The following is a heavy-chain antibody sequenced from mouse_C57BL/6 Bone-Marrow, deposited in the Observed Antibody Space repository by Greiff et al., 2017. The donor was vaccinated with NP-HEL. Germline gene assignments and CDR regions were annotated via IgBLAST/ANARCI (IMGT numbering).Heavy chain of an antibody. CDR1: GYTFTSYG. CDR2: IYPRSGNT. D-gene: IGHD2-1*01. CDR3: ASMVTTLYYYAMDY. Sequence: VQLQQSGAELARPGASVKLSCKASGYTFTSYGISWVKQRTGQGLEWIGEIYPRSGNTYYNEKFKGKATLTADKSSSTAYMELRSLTSEDSAVYFCASMVTTLYYYAMDYWGQGTSVTVSS. V-gene: IGHV1-81*01. J-gene: IGHJ4*01.